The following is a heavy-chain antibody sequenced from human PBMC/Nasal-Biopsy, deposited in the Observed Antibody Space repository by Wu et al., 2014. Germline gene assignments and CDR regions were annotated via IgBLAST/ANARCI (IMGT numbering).Heavy chain of an antibody. CDR2: IYYSGST. D-gene: IGHD4-23*01. J-gene: IGHJ4*02. V-gene: IGHV4-30-4*01. CDR3: ARDSSTTVANFYFDI. CDR1: GGSISGDYY. Sequence: TLSLTCTVSGGSISGDYYWSWIRQSPGKGLEWIGYIYYSGSTFYNPSLKGRVTISVDTSKNQFSLGLNSVTAADTAVYYCARDSSTTVANFYFDIWGQGALVTVSS.